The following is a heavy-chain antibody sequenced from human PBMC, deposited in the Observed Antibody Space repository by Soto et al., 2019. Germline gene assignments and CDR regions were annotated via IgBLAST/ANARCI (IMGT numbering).Heavy chain of an antibody. Sequence: PSETLSLTCTVSGGSISSYYWSWIRQPPGKGLEWIGYIYYSGSTNYNPSLKSRVTISVDTSKNQFSLKLSSVTAADTAVYYCAKRSSGYYYPFDYWGQGTLVTVSS. CDR1: GGSISSYY. D-gene: IGHD3-22*01. CDR2: IYYSGST. CDR3: AKRSSGYYYPFDY. J-gene: IGHJ4*02. V-gene: IGHV4-59*08.